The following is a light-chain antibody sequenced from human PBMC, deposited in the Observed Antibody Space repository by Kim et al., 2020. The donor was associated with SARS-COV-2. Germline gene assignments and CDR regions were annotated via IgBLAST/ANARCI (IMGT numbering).Light chain of an antibody. V-gene: IGLV3-19*01. CDR2: GKD. CDR1: SLRSYY. Sequence: VAWGQTVRITCQGDSLRSYYATWYQQKPGQAPILVIYGKDNRPSGIPDRFSGSSSGNTASLTITETQAGDEADYYCNSRDSNDNVIFGGGTQLTVL. CDR3: NSRDSNDNVI. J-gene: IGLJ2*01.